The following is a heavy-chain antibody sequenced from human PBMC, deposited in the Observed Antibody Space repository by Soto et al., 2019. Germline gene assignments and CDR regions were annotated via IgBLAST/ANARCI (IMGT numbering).Heavy chain of an antibody. CDR3: ARGQGTYSNYVEWFDP. J-gene: IGHJ5*02. Sequence: QLQLQESGSGLVKPSLTLSLTCAVSGGSISSGGYSWSWIRQPSGKGLEWIGYIYHSGSTYYNPSLKSRVTISVDRSKNQFSLKLSSVTAADTAVYYCARGQGTYSNYVEWFDPWGQGTLVTVSS. CDR1: GGSISSGGYS. CDR2: IYHSGST. D-gene: IGHD4-4*01. V-gene: IGHV4-30-2*01.